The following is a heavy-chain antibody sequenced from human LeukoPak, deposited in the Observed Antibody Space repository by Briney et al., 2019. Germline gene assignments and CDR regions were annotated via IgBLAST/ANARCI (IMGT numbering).Heavy chain of an antibody. CDR3: ARPGGQWLVSSFLDY. CDR1: GFTFSSYA. CDR2: ISYDGSNK. J-gene: IGHJ4*02. Sequence: GGSLRLSCAASGFTFSSYAMHWVRQAPGKALEWVAVISYDGSNKYYADSVKGRFTISRDNSKNTLYLQMNSLRAEDTAVYYCARPGGQWLVSSFLDYWGQGTLVTVSS. V-gene: IGHV3-30*01. D-gene: IGHD6-19*01.